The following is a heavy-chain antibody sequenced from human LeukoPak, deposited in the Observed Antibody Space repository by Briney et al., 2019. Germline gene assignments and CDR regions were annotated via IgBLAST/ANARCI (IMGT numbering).Heavy chain of an antibody. CDR1: GFTFSSYS. V-gene: IGHV3-21*01. CDR2: ISSSSSYI. Sequence: GGSLRLSCAASGFTFSSYSMNWARQAPGKGLEWVSSISSSSSYIHYADSVKGRFTISRDNAKNSLYLQMNSLRAEDTAVYYCARDGSRGYSYGSRVRAFDIWGQGTMVTVSS. CDR3: ARDGSRGYSYGSRVRAFDI. J-gene: IGHJ3*02. D-gene: IGHD5-18*01.